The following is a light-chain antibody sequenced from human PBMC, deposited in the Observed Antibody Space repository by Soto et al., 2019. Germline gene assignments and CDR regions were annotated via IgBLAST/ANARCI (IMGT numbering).Light chain of an antibody. V-gene: IGKV4-1*01. Sequence: DIVMTQSPDSLAVSLGERATINCKSSQSVLYSSNNKNYLAWYQQKPGQPPKLLIYWASTRESGVPDRFSGSGSGTDFTLTIGSLQAEDVALYYCQQYYTIPRTFGQGTKVEIK. CDR3: QQYYTIPRT. CDR2: WAS. J-gene: IGKJ1*01. CDR1: QSVLYSSNNKNY.